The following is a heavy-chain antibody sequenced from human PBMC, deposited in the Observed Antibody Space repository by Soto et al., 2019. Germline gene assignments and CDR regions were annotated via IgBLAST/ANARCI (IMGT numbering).Heavy chain of an antibody. J-gene: IGHJ4*02. CDR2: IIPILGIA. V-gene: IGHV1-69*08. D-gene: IGHD4-4*01. Sequence: QVQLVQSGAEVKKPGSSVKVSCKASGGTFSSYTISWVRQAPGQGLEWMGRIIPILGIANYAQKFQGRVTITADKYTSTDYMELSSLRSEDTAVYYCARDHKYSNYENYFDYWGQGTLVTVSS. CDR3: ARDHKYSNYENYFDY. CDR1: GGTFSSYT.